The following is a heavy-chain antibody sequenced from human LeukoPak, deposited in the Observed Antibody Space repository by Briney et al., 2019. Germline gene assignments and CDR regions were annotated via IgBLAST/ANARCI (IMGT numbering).Heavy chain of an antibody. J-gene: IGHJ4*02. D-gene: IGHD3-10*01. V-gene: IGHV3-23*01. Sequence: GGSLRLSCAGSGFTFNNYAVSWVRQAPGKGLEWVSAISGTGATTYYADSEKGRFAISRDNSKNTLYLQMTSLRADDTAVYYCAKDQRFGDLDDYRGQGTLVTVSS. CDR3: AKDQRFGDLDDY. CDR2: ISGTGATT. CDR1: GFTFNNYA.